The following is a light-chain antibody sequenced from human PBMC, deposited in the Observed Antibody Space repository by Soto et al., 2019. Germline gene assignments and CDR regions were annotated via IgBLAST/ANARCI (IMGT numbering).Light chain of an antibody. CDR2: SNN. V-gene: IGLV1-47*02. CDR1: SSNIGSNY. J-gene: IGLJ3*02. Sequence: QSVLTQPPSASGTPGQRVTLSCSGSSSNIGSNYVYWYQQLPGTAPKLLIYSNNQRPSGVPDRFSGSKSGTSASLAISGLRSEDEADYYCAAWDDSLSGWVFGGGTKQTVL. CDR3: AAWDDSLSGWV.